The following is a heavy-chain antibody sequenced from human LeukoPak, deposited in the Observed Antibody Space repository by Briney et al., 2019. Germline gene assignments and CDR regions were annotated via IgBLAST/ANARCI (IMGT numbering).Heavy chain of an antibody. V-gene: IGHV3-30*03. D-gene: IGHD2-2*01. Sequence: GGSLRFSCAASGFTFSSHGIHWVRQSPGKGLEWVAVISYDGNKKYYADSVKGRFTISRDNSKNTLYLQMNSLRPEDTAVYYCARDQKIVVVPAASDYWGQGTLVTVSS. CDR1: GFTFSSHG. CDR3: ARDQKIVVVPAASDY. CDR2: ISYDGNKK. J-gene: IGHJ4*02.